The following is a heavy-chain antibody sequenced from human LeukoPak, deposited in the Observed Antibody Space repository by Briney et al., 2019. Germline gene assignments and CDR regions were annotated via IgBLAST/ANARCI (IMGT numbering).Heavy chain of an antibody. J-gene: IGHJ4*02. V-gene: IGHV3-23*01. Sequence: SGGSLRLSCAASGFTFSSYAMSWVRQAPGKGLEWVSAISGSGGSTYYADSVKGRFTISRDDAENSLYLQMNSLRAEDTAVYFCARAGKIGYYDFWSEDWGPGTLVTVSS. CDR2: ISGSGGST. CDR3: ARAGKIGYYDFWSED. CDR1: GFTFSSYA. D-gene: IGHD3-3*01.